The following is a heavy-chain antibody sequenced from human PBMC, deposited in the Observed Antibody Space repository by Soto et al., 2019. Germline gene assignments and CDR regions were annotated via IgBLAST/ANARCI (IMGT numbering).Heavy chain of an antibody. J-gene: IGHJ2*01. V-gene: IGHV3-20*04. Sequence: EVQLVESGGGVVRPGGSLRLSCAASGITFNDYGMSWVRQVPGKGLEWVSGTNWNGGSTDYADSVKGRFTISRDNAKNSLYLQMNSLRVEDTALSYCARGIGIYLKWYFDLWGRGTLVTVSS. D-gene: IGHD1-20*01. CDR1: GITFNDYG. CDR2: TNWNGGST. CDR3: ARGIGIYLKWYFDL.